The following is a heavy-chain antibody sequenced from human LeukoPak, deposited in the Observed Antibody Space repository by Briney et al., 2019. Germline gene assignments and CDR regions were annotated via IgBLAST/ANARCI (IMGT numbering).Heavy chain of an antibody. CDR1: GFTFHHYS. D-gene: IGHD1-26*01. CDR3: AGSYAVRDAFDI. V-gene: IGHV3-43*01. J-gene: IGHJ3*02. Sequence: PGGSLRLSCAASGFTFHHYSMHWVRQPPGKGLEWVSLISWDGGITYYADSVRGRFTISRDNAKNSLYLQMNSLRAEDTAVYYCAGSYAVRDAFDIWGQGTMVTVSS. CDR2: ISWDGGIT.